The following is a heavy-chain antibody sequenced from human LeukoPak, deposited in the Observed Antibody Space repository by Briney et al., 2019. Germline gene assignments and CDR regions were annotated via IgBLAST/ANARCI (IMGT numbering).Heavy chain of an antibody. D-gene: IGHD3-10*01. CDR2: IYWDDDK. J-gene: IGHJ4*02. Sequence: SGPTLVKPTQTLTLTCTFSGFSVSTSGVGVGWIRQPPGKALEWLALIYWDDDKRYSPSLKSRLTITKDTSKNQVVLTMTNMDPVDTATYYCAHEQRSYYGSGSGFDYWGQGTLVTVSS. CDR1: GFSVSTSGVG. CDR3: AHEQRSYYGSGSGFDY. V-gene: IGHV2-5*02.